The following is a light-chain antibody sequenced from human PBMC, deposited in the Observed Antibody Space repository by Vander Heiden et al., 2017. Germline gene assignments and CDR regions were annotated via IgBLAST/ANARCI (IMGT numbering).Light chain of an antibody. CDR3: CSDAGRSTGVV. CDR1: SSDVGSYHL. J-gene: IGLJ2*01. Sequence: QSALTQPASVSGSPGQSITISCTGNSSDVGSYHLVSWYQQHPGKAPKLMIYEGSNRPSGVPHRFSGSKSGTTASLTISVLQAEDEADYYCCSDAGRSTGVVFGGGTKLTVL. V-gene: IGLV2-23*01. CDR2: EGS.